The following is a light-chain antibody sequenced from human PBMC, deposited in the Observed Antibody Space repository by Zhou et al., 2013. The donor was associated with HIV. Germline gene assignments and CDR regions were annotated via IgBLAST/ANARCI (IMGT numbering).Light chain of an antibody. Sequence: DIQMTQSPSSLSASVGDRVTITCRASQSIAIHLSWYQHKLGKAPRLLILVTSSLQSGVSSRFTGSGSGTSFSLTINNLQPEDFATYYCQQGYSLPFTFGGGTTVEMK. J-gene: IGKJ4*01. CDR1: QSIAIH. V-gene: IGKV1-39*01. CDR3: QQGYSLPFT. CDR2: VTS.